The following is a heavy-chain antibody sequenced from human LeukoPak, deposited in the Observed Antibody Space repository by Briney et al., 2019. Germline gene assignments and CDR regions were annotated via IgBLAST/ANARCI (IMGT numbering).Heavy chain of an antibody. Sequence: GGSLRLSCAASGFTFSNYVMTWVRQAPGMGLEWVSAINGGGGATFYADSVKGRFTISRDNSKNTLYLQMDSLRVEDTAVYYCARGDIVVVLDAPNWLDPWGQGTLVPVSS. D-gene: IGHD2-2*01. J-gene: IGHJ5*02. CDR3: ARGDIVVVLDAPNWLDP. V-gene: IGHV3-23*01. CDR2: INGGGGAT. CDR1: GFTFSNYV.